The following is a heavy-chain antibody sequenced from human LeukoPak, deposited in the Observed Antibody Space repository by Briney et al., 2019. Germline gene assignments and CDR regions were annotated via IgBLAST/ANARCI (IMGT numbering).Heavy chain of an antibody. V-gene: IGHV3-73*01. D-gene: IGHD3-10*01. CDR1: GFTFSGPA. Sequence: GGSLRLSCAASGFTFSGPAMHWVRQASGKGLEWVGRIRSKANSYATAYAASVKGRFTISRDDSKNTAYLQMNSLKTEDTAVYYCTRQVILGKDDAFDIWGQGTMVTVPS. CDR2: IRSKANSYAT. J-gene: IGHJ3*02. CDR3: TRQVILGKDDAFDI.